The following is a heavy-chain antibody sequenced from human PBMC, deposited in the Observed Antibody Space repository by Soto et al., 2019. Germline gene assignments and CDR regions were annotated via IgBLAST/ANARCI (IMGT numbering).Heavy chain of an antibody. CDR2: ISGTGGST. D-gene: IGHD6-13*01. V-gene: IGHV3-23*01. J-gene: IGHJ6*03. Sequence: GGSLRLSCAASRFTFSMHAMSWVRQAPGKGLEWVSGISGTGGSTYYADSVKGRFTISRDNSKNTLYLQMNSLRAEDTAVYYCAKPGIAAAGAPKRAYYYYMDVWGKGTTVTVSS. CDR1: RFTFSMHA. CDR3: AKPGIAAAGAPKRAYYYYMDV.